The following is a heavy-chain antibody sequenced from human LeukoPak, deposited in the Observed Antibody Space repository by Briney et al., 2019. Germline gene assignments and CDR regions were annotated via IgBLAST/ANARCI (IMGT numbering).Heavy chain of an antibody. J-gene: IGHJ5*02. CDR3: ARLAAAGNNWFDP. Sequence: SETLSLTCTVSGYSISSGYYWGWIRQPPGKGLEWIGSIYHSGSTYYNPSLKSRLSISIDTSKNQFSLKLNSLTAADTAVYYCARLAAAGNNWFDPWGQGTLVTVSS. V-gene: IGHV4-38-2*02. CDR2: IYHSGST. CDR1: GYSISSGYY. D-gene: IGHD6-13*01.